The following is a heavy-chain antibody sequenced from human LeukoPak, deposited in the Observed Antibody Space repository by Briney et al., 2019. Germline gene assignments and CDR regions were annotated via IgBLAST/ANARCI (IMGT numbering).Heavy chain of an antibody. CDR2: IKQDGNKK. D-gene: IGHD5-24*01. CDR1: GFNFSSYW. V-gene: IGHV3-7*04. CDR3: ARAPRRWLQWDY. J-gene: IGHJ4*02. Sequence: GGSLRLSCAASGFNFSSYWMSWVRQAPGKGLEWMANIKQDGNKKYYVDSVKGRFTISRDNAKNSLYLQMNSLRAEDTAVYYCARAPRRWLQWDYWGQGTLVTVSS.